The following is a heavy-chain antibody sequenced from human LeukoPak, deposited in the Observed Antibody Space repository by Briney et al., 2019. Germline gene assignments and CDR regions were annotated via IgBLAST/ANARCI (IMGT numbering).Heavy chain of an antibody. Sequence: SETLSLTCTVSIGSINYYYWTWIRQSPEKGLEWIGHIHYSGNTNYNPSLKSRVTISVDTSKKQFSLNLNSVTAADTAVYYCASLSRPGGTTWYFDYWGQGTLVIVSS. V-gene: IGHV4-59*08. D-gene: IGHD1-14*01. CDR1: IGSINYYY. CDR3: ASLSRPGGTTWYFDY. J-gene: IGHJ4*02. CDR2: IHYSGNT.